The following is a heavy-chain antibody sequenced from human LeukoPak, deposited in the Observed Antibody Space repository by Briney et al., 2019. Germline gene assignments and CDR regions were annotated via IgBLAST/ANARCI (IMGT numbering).Heavy chain of an antibody. J-gene: IGHJ5*02. CDR3: AREGFDP. CDR1: GGSISSYY. V-gene: IGHV4-59*01. CDR2: IYYSGST. Sequence: SETLSLTCTVSGGSISSYYWSWIRQPPGKGLEWIGYIYYSGSTNYNPSLKNRVTISVDTSKNQFSLKLSSVTAADTAVYYCAREGFDPWGQGTLVTVSS.